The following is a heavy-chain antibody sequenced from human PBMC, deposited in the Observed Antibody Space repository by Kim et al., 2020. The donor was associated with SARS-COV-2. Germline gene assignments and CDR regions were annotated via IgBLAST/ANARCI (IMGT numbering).Heavy chain of an antibody. D-gene: IGHD2-2*01. Sequence: GGSLRLSCAASGFTFSSYEMNWVRQAPGKGLEWVSFISSSGDSIQYVDSVKGRFTISRDNAKNSLYLQMNSLRAEDTGVYYCARWYCSSTTCYGFYYYGMDVWGQGTTVTVS. CDR1: GFTFSSYE. J-gene: IGHJ6*02. V-gene: IGHV3-48*03. CDR3: ARWYCSSTTCYGFYYYGMDV. CDR2: ISSSGDSI.